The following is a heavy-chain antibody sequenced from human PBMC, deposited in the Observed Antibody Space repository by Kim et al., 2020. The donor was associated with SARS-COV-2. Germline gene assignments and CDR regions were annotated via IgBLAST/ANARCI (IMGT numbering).Heavy chain of an antibody. Sequence: KFQGRVTMTRDTSTSTVYMELSSLRSEDTAVYYCARDRSESSGYYSLFDYWGQGTLVTVSS. D-gene: IGHD3-22*01. V-gene: IGHV1-46*01. CDR3: ARDRSESSGYYSLFDY. J-gene: IGHJ4*02.